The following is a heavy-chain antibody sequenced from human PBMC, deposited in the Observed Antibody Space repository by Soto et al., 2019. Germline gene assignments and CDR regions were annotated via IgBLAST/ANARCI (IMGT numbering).Heavy chain of an antibody. Sequence: PGGSLRLSCAASGFTFSSYGMHWVRQAPGKGLEWVAVIWYDGSNKYYADSVKGRFTISRDNSKNTLYLQMNSLRAEDTAVYYCAVGYCSGGSCYVQSFDYWGQGTLVTVSS. CDR2: IWYDGSNK. D-gene: IGHD2-15*01. J-gene: IGHJ4*02. V-gene: IGHV3-33*01. CDR3: AVGYCSGGSCYVQSFDY. CDR1: GFTFSSYG.